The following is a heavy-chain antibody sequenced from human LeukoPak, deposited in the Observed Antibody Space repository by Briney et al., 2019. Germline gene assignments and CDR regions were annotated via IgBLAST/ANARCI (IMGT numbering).Heavy chain of an antibody. V-gene: IGHV3-21*01. D-gene: IGHD5-18*01. CDR2: ISSSSYI. CDR3: AKDTARGYSYGYGAPYYYYYGMDV. CDR1: GFTFSSYS. Sequence: GGSLRLSCAASGFTFSSYSMNWVRQAPGKGLEWVSSISSSSYIYYADPVKGRFTISRDNAMNSLYLQMNSLRAEDTAVYYCAKDTARGYSYGYGAPYYYYYGMDVWGQGTTVTVSS. J-gene: IGHJ6*02.